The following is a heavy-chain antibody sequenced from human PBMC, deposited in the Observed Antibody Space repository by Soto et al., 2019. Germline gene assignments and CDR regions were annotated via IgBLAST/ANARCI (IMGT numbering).Heavy chain of an antibody. CDR1: GFTFSSYD. J-gene: IGHJ6*02. CDR2: IGTAGDT. CDR3: ARSHKTYGMDV. V-gene: IGHV3-13*01. Sequence: GGSLRLSCAASGFTFSSYDMHWVRQATGKGLEWVSAIGTAGDTYYPGSVKGRFTISRENAKNSLYLQMNSLRAEVTAVYYCARSHKTYGMDVWGQGTTVTVSS.